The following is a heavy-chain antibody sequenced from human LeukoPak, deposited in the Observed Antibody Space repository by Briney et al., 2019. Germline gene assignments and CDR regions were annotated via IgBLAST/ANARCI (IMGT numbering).Heavy chain of an antibody. CDR1: GYTFTGYY. V-gene: IGHV1-2*02. CDR3: VREAGPLD. J-gene: IGHJ4*02. Sequence: GASVKVSCKASGYTFTGYYINWVRQAPGQAPEWVGWVNPNTGGTRYAQKFLGRVTMTRDTSITTAFMELRGLTFDDTAVFYCVREAGPLDWGQGTLVTVSS. CDR2: VNPNTGGT.